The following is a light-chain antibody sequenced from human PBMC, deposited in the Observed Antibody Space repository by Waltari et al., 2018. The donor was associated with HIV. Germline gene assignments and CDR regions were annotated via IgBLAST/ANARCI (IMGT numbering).Light chain of an antibody. CDR3: SSYTRNNKV. CDR1: SSDVGGYNN. Sequence: QSALTQPASVSGSPGQSITIPCTGTSSDVGGYNNVSWYQQHPGKAPKLMIYEISNRPSGISNRFSGSKSGNTASLTISGLQAEDEADYYCSSYTRNNKVFGNGTKVTVL. V-gene: IGLV2-14*01. J-gene: IGLJ1*01. CDR2: EIS.